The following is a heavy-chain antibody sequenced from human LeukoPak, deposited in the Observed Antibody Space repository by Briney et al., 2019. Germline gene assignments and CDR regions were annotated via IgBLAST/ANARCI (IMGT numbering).Heavy chain of an antibody. CDR3: AKEIFSGLLYIDY. V-gene: IGHV3-23*01. Sequence: GGSLRLSCAASGFTFSSSSISWVRQTPGKGLEWVSAITDAVGSTHYADSVKGRFTISSDNSKNTVYLQMNSLRPEDMAVYYCAKEIFSGLLYIDYWGQGTLVTVSS. D-gene: IGHD5-12*01. CDR1: GFTFSSSS. CDR2: ITDAVGST. J-gene: IGHJ4*02.